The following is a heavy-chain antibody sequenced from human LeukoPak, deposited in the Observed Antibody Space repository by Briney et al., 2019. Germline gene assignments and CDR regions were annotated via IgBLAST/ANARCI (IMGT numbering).Heavy chain of an antibody. J-gene: IGHJ3*02. D-gene: IGHD6-25*01. V-gene: IGHV6-1*01. Sequence: SQTLPLTCAISGDCVSRNCAAWNWIRQSPSRRLEWLGRTYYRSKWYNDYGLYVKSRITINPDTSKNQFSLQLNSVTPEDTAVYYCARDNSGGYRPAGAFDSWGQGTMVTVSS. CDR1: GDCVSRNCAA. CDR2: TYYRSKWYN. CDR3: ARDNSGGYRPAGAFDS.